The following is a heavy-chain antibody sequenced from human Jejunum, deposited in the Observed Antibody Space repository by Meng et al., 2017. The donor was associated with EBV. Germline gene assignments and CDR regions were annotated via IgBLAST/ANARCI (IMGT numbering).Heavy chain of an antibody. CDR2: INSDGSKT. Sequence: VRLVGSGGGLVQPGDSLRLSCAASGFTLSSYWMHWVRQAPGKGLVWVSRINSDGSKTNYADSVKGRFTISRDIAKNTLYLQLNSLRADDTAVYYCVRGPPPDTWGQGTLVTVSS. CDR1: GFTLSSYW. J-gene: IGHJ5*02. V-gene: IGHV3-74*01. CDR3: VRGPPPDT.